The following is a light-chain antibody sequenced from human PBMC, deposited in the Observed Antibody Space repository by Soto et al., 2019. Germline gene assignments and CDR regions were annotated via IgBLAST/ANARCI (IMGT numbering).Light chain of an antibody. CDR3: QQYKSWPYS. Sequence: LVVTRSPGTLSLSPGFRATLSCRATQNDISNYLAWYQQKPGKAPKLLIYRTSTRATSVAARFSGSVSGTDFTLTISSLQSEDIAVYYCQQYKSWPYSFGQGTKVDIK. J-gene: IGKJ2*03. CDR2: RTS. CDR1: QNDISN. V-gene: IGKV3-15*01.